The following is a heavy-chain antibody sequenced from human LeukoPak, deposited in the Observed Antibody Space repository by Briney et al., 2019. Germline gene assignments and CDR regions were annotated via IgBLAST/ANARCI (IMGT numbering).Heavy chain of an antibody. V-gene: IGHV3-7*03. Sequence: GGSLRLSCAASGFTFSSSAMSWVRQVPGKGLEWVANIKQDGSEKYYVDSVKGRFTISRDNAKNSLYLQMNSLRAEDTAVYYCARDRSSFDAFDIWGQGTMVTASS. D-gene: IGHD6-13*01. CDR2: IKQDGSEK. J-gene: IGHJ3*02. CDR3: ARDRSSFDAFDI. CDR1: GFTFSSSA.